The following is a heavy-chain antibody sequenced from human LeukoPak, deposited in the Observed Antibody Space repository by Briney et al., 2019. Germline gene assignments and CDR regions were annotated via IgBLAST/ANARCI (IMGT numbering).Heavy chain of an antibody. V-gene: IGHV3-21*01. CDR1: GFTFSTFS. J-gene: IGHJ4*02. CDR3: AKAYSSGWFDY. Sequence: GGSLRLSCAASGFTFSTFSMNWVRRAPGKGLEWVSSISGSSNYIYYADSVKGRFTISRDNSKNTLYLQMNSLRAEDTAVYYCAKAYSSGWFDYWGQGTLVTVSS. D-gene: IGHD6-19*01. CDR2: ISGSSNYI.